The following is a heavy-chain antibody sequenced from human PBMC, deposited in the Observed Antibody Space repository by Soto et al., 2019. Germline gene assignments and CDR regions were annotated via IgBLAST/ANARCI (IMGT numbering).Heavy chain of an antibody. CDR2: IKQDGSEK. CDR3: AREVATIELNWFDP. D-gene: IGHD5-12*01. Sequence: PGGSLRLSCAASGFTFRTYWMSWVRQAPGKGLEWVANIKQDGSEKYYVDSVKGRFTISRDNAKNSLYLQMNSLRAEDTAVYYCAREVATIELNWFDPWGQGTLVTVSS. V-gene: IGHV3-7*01. J-gene: IGHJ5*02. CDR1: GFTFRTYW.